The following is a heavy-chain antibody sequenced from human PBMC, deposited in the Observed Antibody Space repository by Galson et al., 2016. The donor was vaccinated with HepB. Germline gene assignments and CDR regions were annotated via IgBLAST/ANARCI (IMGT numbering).Heavy chain of an antibody. CDR3: ASRYYYDSSGYYSV. CDR1: GGTFNSYT. J-gene: IGHJ4*02. Sequence: SVKVSCKASGGTFNSYTINWVRQAPGQGLEWMGEIISILSTANNAQKFQGRLTITADKSTSTAYMELSSLRSEDTAVYYCASRYYYDSSGYYSVWGQGTLVSVSS. D-gene: IGHD3-22*01. CDR2: IISILSTA. V-gene: IGHV1-69*06.